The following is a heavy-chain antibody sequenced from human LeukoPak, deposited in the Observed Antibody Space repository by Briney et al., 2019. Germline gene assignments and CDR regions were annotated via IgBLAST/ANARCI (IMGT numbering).Heavy chain of an antibody. J-gene: IGHJ5*02. D-gene: IGHD2-21*02. Sequence: SETLSLTCTVSGGSISSYYWSWIRQPPGKGLEWIGYIYTSGSTNYNPSLKSRVTISVDTSKNQFSLKLSSVTAADTAVYYCARVTPSFAHNWFDPWGQGTLVTVSS. CDR1: GGSISSYY. CDR2: IYTSGST. CDR3: ARVTPSFAHNWFDP. V-gene: IGHV4-4*09.